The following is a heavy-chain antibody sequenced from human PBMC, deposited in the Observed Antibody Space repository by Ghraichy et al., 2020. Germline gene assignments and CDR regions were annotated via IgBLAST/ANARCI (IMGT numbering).Heavy chain of an antibody. CDR3: ARDTGAVAGTPSY. J-gene: IGHJ4*02. CDR1: GFTFSSYA. CDR2: ISYDGSNK. V-gene: IGHV3-30-3*01. D-gene: IGHD6-19*01. Sequence: GGSLRLSCAASGFTFSSYAMHWVRQAPGKGLEWVAVISYDGSNKYYADSVKGRFTISRDNSKNTLYLQMNSLRAEDTAVYYCARDTGAVAGTPSYWGQGTLVTVSS.